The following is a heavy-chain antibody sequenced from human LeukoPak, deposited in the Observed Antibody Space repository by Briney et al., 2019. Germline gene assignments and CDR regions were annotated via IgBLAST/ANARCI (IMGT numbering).Heavy chain of an antibody. CDR1: GGSISSYY. CDR2: IYYSGST. J-gene: IGHJ6*03. V-gene: IGHV4-59*12. D-gene: IGHD2-8*01. CDR3: ARDHPTPNAGYMDV. Sequence: PSETLSLTCTVSGGSISSYYWSWIRQPPGKGLEWIGYIYYSGSTNYNPSLKSRVTISVDTPKNQFSLKVNSVTAADTAVYYCARDHPTPNAGYMDVWGKGTTATVSS.